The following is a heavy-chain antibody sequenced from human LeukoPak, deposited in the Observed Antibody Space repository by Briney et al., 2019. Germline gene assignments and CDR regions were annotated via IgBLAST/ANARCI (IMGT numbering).Heavy chain of an antibody. D-gene: IGHD5-24*01. CDR1: GFTFNRSW. CDR3: VKSEARERAPLDS. J-gene: IGHJ4*02. V-gene: IGHV3-74*03. CDR2: INTDGSKS. Sequence: HPGGSLRLSCAASGFTFNRSWMHWVRQVPGKGLVWVAHINTDGSKSTYADSVTGRFTISRDNAQNSVYLQMSSLTAEDTAVYYCVKSEARERAPLDSWGQGTLVTVSS.